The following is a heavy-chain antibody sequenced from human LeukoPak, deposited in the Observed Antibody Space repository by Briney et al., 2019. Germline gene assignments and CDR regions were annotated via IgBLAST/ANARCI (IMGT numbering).Heavy chain of an antibody. J-gene: IGHJ3*02. Sequence: PGESLKISCKGSGYSFTSYWIGWVRQMPGKGLEWMGIIYPGDSDTRYSPSFQGQVTISADKSISTAYLQWSSLKASDTAMYYCARLGPTISHMTTAPFDAFDIWGQGTMVTVSS. V-gene: IGHV5-51*01. D-gene: IGHD4-17*01. CDR1: GYSFTSYW. CDR3: ARLGPTISHMTTAPFDAFDI. CDR2: IYPGDSDT.